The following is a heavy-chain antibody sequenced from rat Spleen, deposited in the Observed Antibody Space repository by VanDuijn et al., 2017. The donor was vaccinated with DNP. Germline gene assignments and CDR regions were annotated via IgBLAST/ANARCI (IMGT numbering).Heavy chain of an antibody. CDR1: GFTFRNSG. CDR2: ISYDGSST. D-gene: IGHD1-9*01. Sequence: EVQLMESGGDSVQPGRSLKLSCAASGFTFRNSGMAWVRQAPTKGLEWVASISYDGSSTFSRDSVKGRFTISRDNARSTLYLQMDSLRSEDTATYYCARRYYGYNLDYWGQGVMVTVSS. V-gene: IGHV5-29*01. CDR3: ARRYYGYNLDY. J-gene: IGHJ2*01.